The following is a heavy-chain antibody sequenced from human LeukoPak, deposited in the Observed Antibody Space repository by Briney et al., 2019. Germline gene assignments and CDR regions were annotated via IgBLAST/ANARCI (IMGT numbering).Heavy chain of an antibody. CDR2: IRYDGRNK. Sequence: GGSLRLPCAASGFTFSTYGMHWVRQAPGKGLEWVAFIRYDGRNKYYADSVKGRFTISRDNSKNTLCLQMNSLRAEDTAVYYCAKQPGRSYDYVWGSYRYLDYWGQGTLVTVSS. J-gene: IGHJ4*02. D-gene: IGHD3-16*02. CDR3: AKQPGRSYDYVWGSYRYLDY. CDR1: GFTFSTYG. V-gene: IGHV3-30*02.